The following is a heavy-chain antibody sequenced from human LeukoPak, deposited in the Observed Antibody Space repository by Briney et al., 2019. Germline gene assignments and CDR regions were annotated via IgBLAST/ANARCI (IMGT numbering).Heavy chain of an antibody. CDR1: GGSFSGYY. D-gene: IGHD3-10*01. Sequence: PSETLSLTCAVYGGSFSGYYWSWIRQPPGKGLEWIGEINHSGSTNYNPSLKSRVTISVDTSKNQFSLKLSSVTAADTAVYYCASTPYYYGSGSYAYWGQGTLVTVSS. CDR2: INHSGST. CDR3: ASTPYYYGSGSYAY. V-gene: IGHV4-34*01. J-gene: IGHJ4*02.